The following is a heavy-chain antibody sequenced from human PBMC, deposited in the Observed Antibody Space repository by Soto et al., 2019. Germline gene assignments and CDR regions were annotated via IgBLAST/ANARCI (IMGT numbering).Heavy chain of an antibody. V-gene: IGHV4-4*02. J-gene: IGHJ5*02. CDR3: ARVSSSSRTWFDP. CDR1: GVSGSSDNW. CDR2: IYDSGAT. D-gene: IGHD6-6*01. Sequence: SETLSLTCAVSGVSGSSDNWWSWVRQPPGKGLEWIGEIYDSGATNYSPSLKSRVTISVDWSKNQFSLKVTSVTAADTAVYYCARVSSSSRTWFDPWGQGTLVTVS.